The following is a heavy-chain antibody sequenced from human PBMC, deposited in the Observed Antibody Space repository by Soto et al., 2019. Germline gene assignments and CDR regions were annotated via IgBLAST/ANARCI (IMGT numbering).Heavy chain of an antibody. D-gene: IGHD6-19*01. CDR2: IHYSGST. V-gene: IGHV4-59*01. CDR3: AREYSSFEY. CDR1: GGSISTYY. Sequence: QVQLQESGPGLVKPSETLSLTCTVSGGSISTYYWSWIRQPPGKGLEWIGHIHYSGSTSYNPPLNSRVTISVDTSKNQFSLKLSSVTAADTAVYYCAREYSSFEYWGQGILVSASS. J-gene: IGHJ4*02.